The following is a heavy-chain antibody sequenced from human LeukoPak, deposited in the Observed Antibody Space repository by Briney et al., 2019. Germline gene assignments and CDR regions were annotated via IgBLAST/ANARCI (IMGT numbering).Heavy chain of an antibody. J-gene: IGHJ4*02. D-gene: IGHD3-10*01. Sequence: GGSLRLSCVASRFTFSSYAMSWVRQAPGKGLEWVSTISDSGGRTYYADSVRGRFTISRDNSKNTLYLQMNSLRAEDTAVYYCATSPLAGSWGQGTLVTVSS. V-gene: IGHV3-23*01. CDR2: ISDSGGRT. CDR1: RFTFSSYA. CDR3: ATSPLAGS.